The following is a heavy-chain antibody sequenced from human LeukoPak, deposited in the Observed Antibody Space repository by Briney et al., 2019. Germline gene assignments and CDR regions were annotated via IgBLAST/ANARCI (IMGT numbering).Heavy chain of an antibody. Sequence: ASVKVSCKASGGTFSSYAISWVRQAPGQGLEWMGGIIPIFGTANYAQKFQGRVTITADESTSTAYMELSRLRSDDTAVYYCARAGAVAGVPHSTAAFDXWGQGTMVTV. CDR1: GGTFSSYA. J-gene: IGHJ3*02. CDR3: ARAGAVAGVPHSTAAFDX. D-gene: IGHD6-19*01. V-gene: IGHV1-69*13. CDR2: IIPIFGTA.